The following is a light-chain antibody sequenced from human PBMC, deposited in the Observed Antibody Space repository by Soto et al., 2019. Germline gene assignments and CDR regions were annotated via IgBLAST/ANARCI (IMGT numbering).Light chain of an antibody. Sequence: DIQMTQSPSSLSASVGDRVTLTCRASQSISTYLNWYQHKPGKAPNVLINAASSLQSGVPSRFSGSGSGTDFTLTISSLQPEDFATYYCQQSYSTPFTFGGGTKVEIK. J-gene: IGKJ4*01. CDR3: QQSYSTPFT. CDR1: QSISTY. CDR2: AAS. V-gene: IGKV1-39*01.